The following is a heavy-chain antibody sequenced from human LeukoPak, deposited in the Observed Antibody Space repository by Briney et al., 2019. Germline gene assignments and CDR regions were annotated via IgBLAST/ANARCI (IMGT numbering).Heavy chain of an antibody. D-gene: IGHD5-18*01. CDR3: ARDVGYSYGVDY. V-gene: IGHV4-34*01. CDR2: INHSGST. Sequence: PSETLSPTCAVYGGSFSGYYWSWIRQPPGKGLEWIGEINHSGSTNYNPSLKSRVTISVDTSKNQFSLKLSSVTAADTAVYYCARDVGYSYGVDYWGQGTLVTVSS. J-gene: IGHJ4*02. CDR1: GGSFSGYY.